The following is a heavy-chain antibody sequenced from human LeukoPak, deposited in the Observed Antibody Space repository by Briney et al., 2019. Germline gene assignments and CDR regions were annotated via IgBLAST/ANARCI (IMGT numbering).Heavy chain of an antibody. D-gene: IGHD5-18*01. CDR3: ARVHTAIANWFDP. CDR2: IYHSGST. V-gene: IGHV4-38-2*02. Sequence: SETLSLTCTVSGYSISSGYYWGWIRQPPGKGLEWIGSIYHSGSTYYNPSLKSRVTISVDTPKNQFSLKLSSVTAADTAVYYCARVHTAIANWFDPWGQGTLVTVSS. CDR1: GYSISSGYY. J-gene: IGHJ5*02.